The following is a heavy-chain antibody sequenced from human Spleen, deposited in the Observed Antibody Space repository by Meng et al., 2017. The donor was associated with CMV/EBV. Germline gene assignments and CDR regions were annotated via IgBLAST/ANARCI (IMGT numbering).Heavy chain of an antibody. J-gene: IGHJ4*02. D-gene: IGHD3-3*01. CDR1: GGSIGSYY. CDR2: FYYSGST. Sequence: SETLSLTCIVSGGSIGSYYWSWIRQPPGRGLEWIGYFYYSGSTNYNPSLKSRVSISVDPSENQFSLRLRSVTAADTAVYYCARMGIFGVMIDYWGQGTLVTVSS. V-gene: IGHV4-59*01. CDR3: ARMGIFGVMIDY.